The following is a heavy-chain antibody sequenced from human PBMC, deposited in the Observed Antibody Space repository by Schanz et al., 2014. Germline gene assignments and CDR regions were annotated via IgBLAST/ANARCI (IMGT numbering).Heavy chain of an antibody. CDR3: ARDDESYLYSPRHDAFDV. D-gene: IGHD2-8*01. J-gene: IGHJ3*01. CDR1: GITFSGYS. Sequence: EVQLVESGGGLAQPGGSLRLSCAASGITFSGYSMNWVRQAPGKGLEWVSYISGSSSTKYYADSVKGRFTISRDNGKKSLYLQMNSMRTEDTAVYFCARDDESYLYSPRHDAFDVWGQGTVVTVSS. V-gene: IGHV3-48*01. CDR2: ISGSSSTK.